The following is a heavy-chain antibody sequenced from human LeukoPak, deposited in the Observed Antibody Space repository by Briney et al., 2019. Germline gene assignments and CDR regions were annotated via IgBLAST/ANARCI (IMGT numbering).Heavy chain of an antibody. Sequence: GGSLGLSCAASGFTFSSYGMHWVHQAPGKGLEWVAFIRYDGSNKYYADSVKGRFTISRDNSKNTLYLQMNSLRAEDTAVYYCAKVMQQQLVRYYYYYMDVWGKGTTVTVSS. CDR2: IRYDGSNK. J-gene: IGHJ6*03. CDR3: AKVMQQQLVRYYYYYMDV. CDR1: GFTFSSYG. V-gene: IGHV3-30*02. D-gene: IGHD6-13*01.